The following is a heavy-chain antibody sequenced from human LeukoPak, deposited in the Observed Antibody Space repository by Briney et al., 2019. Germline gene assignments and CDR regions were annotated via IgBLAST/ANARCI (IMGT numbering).Heavy chain of an antibody. D-gene: IGHD3-10*01. J-gene: IGHJ4*02. CDR3: ARGDGWFGELLNFDY. CDR2: LTSSSSTI. CDR1: GFTFSGYA. V-gene: IGHV3-48*02. Sequence: GSLRLSCAASGFTFSGYAMNWVRQAPGEGLEWVSYLTSSSSTIYYADSVKGRFTISRDNAKNSLYLQMNSLRDEDTAVYYCARGDGWFGELLNFDYWGQGTLVTVSS.